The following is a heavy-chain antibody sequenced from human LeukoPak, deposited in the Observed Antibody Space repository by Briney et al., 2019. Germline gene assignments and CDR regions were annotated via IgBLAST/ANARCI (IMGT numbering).Heavy chain of an antibody. CDR2: INHSGYT. D-gene: IGHD4-17*01. V-gene: IGHV4-34*01. CDR1: GVSFNDYY. J-gene: IGHJ4*02. Sequence: SETLSLTCAVSGVSFNDYYWSWVRQTPGKGLEWIGEINHSGYTNDSPSLKSRVTLSIDTPRKQFSLNLRSVTVADTGIYYCTRMTTGHDYWGQGTLVTVSS. CDR3: TRMTTGHDY.